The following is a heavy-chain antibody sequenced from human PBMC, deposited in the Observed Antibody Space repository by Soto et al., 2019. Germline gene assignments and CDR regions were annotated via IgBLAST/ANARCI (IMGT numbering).Heavy chain of an antibody. CDR1: GGSISSYY. Sequence: SETLSLTCTVSGGSISSYYWSWIRQPPGKGLEWIGYIYYSGSTNYNPSLKSRVTISVDTSKNQFSLKLSSVTAADTAVYYCARGAYSSSSQLDYWDQGTLVTVSS. V-gene: IGHV4-59*01. CDR2: IYYSGST. D-gene: IGHD6-6*01. J-gene: IGHJ4*02. CDR3: ARGAYSSSSQLDY.